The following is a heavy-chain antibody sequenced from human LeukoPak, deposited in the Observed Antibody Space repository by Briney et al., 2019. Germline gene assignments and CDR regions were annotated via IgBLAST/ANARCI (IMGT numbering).Heavy chain of an antibody. D-gene: IGHD3-3*01. J-gene: IGHJ4*02. CDR1: GFTVSSNY. CDR3: ARGDFWSGYPIDY. CDR2: IYSGGST. Sequence: TGGSLRLSCAASGFTVSSNYMSWVRQAPGKGLGWVSVIYSGGSTYYADSVKGRFTISRDNSKNTLYLQMNSLRAEDTAVYYCARGDFWSGYPIDYWGQGTLVTVSS. V-gene: IGHV3-53*01.